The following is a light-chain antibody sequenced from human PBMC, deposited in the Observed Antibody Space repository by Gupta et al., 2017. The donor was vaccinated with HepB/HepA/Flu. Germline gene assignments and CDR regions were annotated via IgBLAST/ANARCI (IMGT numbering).Light chain of an antibody. Sequence: QSALTHPASVSGSPGQSITLSCTGTSSDVGTYNSFSWYQQYPGNAPKLLIYDDSNRPTGLSNRVSGSKSGNTASLTISRLQAQAEAEYYCSSFTWTNTLVVFGGGTKLTVL. CDR1: SSDVGTYNS. J-gene: IGLJ2*01. CDR3: SSFTWTNTLVV. CDR2: DDS. V-gene: IGLV2-14*03.